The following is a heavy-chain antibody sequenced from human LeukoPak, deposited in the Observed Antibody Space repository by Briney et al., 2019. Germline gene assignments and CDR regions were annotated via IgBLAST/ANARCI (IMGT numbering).Heavy chain of an antibody. Sequence: MPSETLSLTCTVSGGPISSGDYYWSWIRQPPGKGLEWIGYIYYSGSTYYNPSLKSRVTISVDTSKNQFSLKLSSVTAADTAVYYCARSPNSYAFDIWGQGTMVTVSS. CDR2: IYYSGST. J-gene: IGHJ3*02. V-gene: IGHV4-30-4*01. CDR1: GGPISSGDYY. CDR3: ARSPNSYAFDI. D-gene: IGHD4-23*01.